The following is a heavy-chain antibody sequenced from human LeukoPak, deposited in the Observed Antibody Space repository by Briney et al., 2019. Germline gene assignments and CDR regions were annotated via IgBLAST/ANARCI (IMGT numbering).Heavy chain of an antibody. J-gene: IGHJ3*02. Sequence: GRSLRLSCAAAGFTFSSYWMSWVRQDPGKGLQLVANIKQDGSDKYYVDSVKGRFTISRDNAKNSLNLQMSSLRAEDTAVYYCAREGLWVGPDSGKTRHPYWEIWGQGTMVTVSS. CDR1: GFTFSSYW. CDR3: AREGLWVGPDSGKTRHPYWEI. D-gene: IGHD2-21*01. CDR2: IKQDGSDK. V-gene: IGHV3-7*04.